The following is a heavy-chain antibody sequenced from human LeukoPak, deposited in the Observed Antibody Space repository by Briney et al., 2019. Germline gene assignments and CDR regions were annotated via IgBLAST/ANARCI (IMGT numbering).Heavy chain of an antibody. V-gene: IGHV3-30*01. J-gene: IGHJ4*02. CDR2: ISYDGSNK. Sequence: GWSLRLSCAASGFTFSSYAMHWVRQAPGKGLEWVAVISYDGSNKYYADSVKGRFTISRDNSKNTLYLQMNSLRAEDTAVYYCARDLNYWGQGTLVTVSS. CDR1: GFTFSSYA. CDR3: ARDLNY.